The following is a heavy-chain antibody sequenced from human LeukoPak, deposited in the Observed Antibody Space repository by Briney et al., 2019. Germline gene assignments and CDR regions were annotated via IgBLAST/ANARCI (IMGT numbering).Heavy chain of an antibody. CDR1: GYTFTSYG. CDR2: ISAYNGNT. V-gene: IGHV1-18*01. D-gene: IGHD3-22*01. J-gene: IGHJ3*02. Sequence: GASVKVSCKASGYTFTSYGISWVRQAPGQGLEWMGWISAYNGNTNYAQKLQGRVTMTTDTSTSTAYMELRRLRSDDTAVYYCARDSPMIVTRSAFDIWGQGTMVTVSS. CDR3: ARDSPMIVTRSAFDI.